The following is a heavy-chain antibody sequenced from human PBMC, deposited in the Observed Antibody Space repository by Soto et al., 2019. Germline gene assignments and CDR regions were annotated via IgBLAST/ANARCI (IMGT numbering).Heavy chain of an antibody. CDR2: ISSSSSTI. J-gene: IGHJ3*02. V-gene: IGHV3-48*02. CDR1: GFTFSSYS. CDR3: ARDPLLLWFGESIDAFDI. D-gene: IGHD3-10*01. Sequence: GGSLRLSCAASGFTFSSYSMNWVRQAPGKGLEWVSYISSSSSTIYYADSVKGRFTISRDNAKNSLYLQMNSLRDEDTAVYYCARDPLLLWFGESIDAFDIWGQGTMVTVSS.